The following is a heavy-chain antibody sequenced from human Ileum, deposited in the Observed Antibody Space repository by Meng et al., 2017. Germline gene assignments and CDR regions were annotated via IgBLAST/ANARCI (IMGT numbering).Heavy chain of an antibody. Sequence: GESLKISCAASGFTFSNYWMHWVRQLPGKGLGWVARINNDGSGTWYADSAKGRFTISRDNAKNTLYLQLNSLRADDTAVYYCARDQDGAGPTVDYWGQGALVTVSS. D-gene: IGHD1-14*01. J-gene: IGHJ4*02. V-gene: IGHV3-74*01. CDR3: ARDQDGAGPTVDY. CDR2: INNDGSGT. CDR1: GFTFSNYW.